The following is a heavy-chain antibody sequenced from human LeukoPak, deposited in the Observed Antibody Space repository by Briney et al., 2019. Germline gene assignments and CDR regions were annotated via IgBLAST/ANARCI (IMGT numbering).Heavy chain of an antibody. Sequence: GGSLRLSCAASGFTFSSYWMHWVRQAPGKGLVWVSRINSDGSSTSYADSVKGRFTISRDNAKNPLYLQMNSQRARDTAVNYCARRAAALGAFDNSGPGTLVTASS. V-gene: IGHV3-74*01. J-gene: IGHJ4*02. CDR1: GFTFSSYW. D-gene: IGHD6-13*01. CDR2: INSDGSST. CDR3: ARRAAALGAFDN.